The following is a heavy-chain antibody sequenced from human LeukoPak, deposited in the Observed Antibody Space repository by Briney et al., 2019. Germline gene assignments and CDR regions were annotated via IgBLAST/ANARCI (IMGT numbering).Heavy chain of an antibody. CDR3: ARDRGIYGDYDTSFDY. CDR2: TYYRSKWYN. Sequence: SQTLSLTCAISGDSVSSNDAAWYWIRQSPSRGLEWLGRTYYRSKWYNDYAVSVKSRITINPDTSKNQFSLQLNSVTPEDTAVYYCARDRGIYGDYDTSFDYWGQGTLVTVSS. J-gene: IGHJ4*02. V-gene: IGHV6-1*01. D-gene: IGHD4-17*01. CDR1: GDSVSSNDAA.